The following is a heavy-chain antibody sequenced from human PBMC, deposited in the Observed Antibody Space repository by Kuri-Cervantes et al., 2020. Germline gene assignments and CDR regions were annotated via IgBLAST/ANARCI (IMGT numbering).Heavy chain of an antibody. CDR2: IKSKTDGGTT. CDR1: GFTFSSAW. D-gene: IGHD3-10*01. J-gene: IGHJ6*02. CDR3: TTDLWFGEFPYYYGMDV. Sequence: GESLKISCAASGFTFSSAWMSWVRQAPGKGLEWVGRIKSKTDGGTTDYAAPVKGRFTISRDDSKNTLYLQMNGLKTEDTAVYYCTTDLWFGEFPYYYGMDVWGQGTTVTVSS. V-gene: IGHV3-15*01.